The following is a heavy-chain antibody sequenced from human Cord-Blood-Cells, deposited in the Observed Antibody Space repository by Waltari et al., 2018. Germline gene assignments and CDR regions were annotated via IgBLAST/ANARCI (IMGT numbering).Heavy chain of an antibody. CDR2: IYSGGST. V-gene: IGHV3-53*01. CDR1: GFTVSSNY. J-gene: IGHJ4*02. CDR3: AREFYSGSYYFDY. Sequence: EVQLVESGGGLIQPGGSLRLSCAASGFTVSSNYMSWVRQARGKGREWVQGIYSGGSTNYTDAVKGRNTISRDNSKNTLYLQMNRLRAEDTAVYYCAREFYSGSYYFDYWGQGTLVTVSS. D-gene: IGHD1-26*01.